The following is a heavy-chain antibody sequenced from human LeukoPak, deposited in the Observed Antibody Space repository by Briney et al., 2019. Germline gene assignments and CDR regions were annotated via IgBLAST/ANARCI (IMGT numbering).Heavy chain of an antibody. D-gene: IGHD1-26*01. CDR2: ISGSGGST. V-gene: IGHV3-23*01. J-gene: IGHJ4*02. CDR3: AKDGKEGWGSYSFHPIPDY. CDR1: GFTFSSYA. Sequence: PGGSLRLSCAASGFTFSSYAMSWVRQAPGKGLEWVSAISGSGGSTYYADSVKGRFTISRDNSKNTLYLQMNSLRAEDTAVYYCAKDGKEGWGSYSFHPIPDYWGQGTLVTVSS.